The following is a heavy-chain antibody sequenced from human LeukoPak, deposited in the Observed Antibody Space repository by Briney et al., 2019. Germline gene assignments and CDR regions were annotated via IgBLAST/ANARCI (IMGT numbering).Heavy chain of an antibody. CDR1: GFTVSSNY. Sequence: GGSLRLSCAASGFTVSSNYMNWVRQAPGKGLEWVSVIYTGGDTYYADSVKGRFTISRDNSKNTLALQMNSLRVEDTAVYYCAGGDGEGPRGGDYYFDSWGQGPLVTVSS. CDR2: IYTGGDT. J-gene: IGHJ4*02. D-gene: IGHD5-24*01. V-gene: IGHV3-53*01. CDR3: AGGDGEGPRGGDYYFDS.